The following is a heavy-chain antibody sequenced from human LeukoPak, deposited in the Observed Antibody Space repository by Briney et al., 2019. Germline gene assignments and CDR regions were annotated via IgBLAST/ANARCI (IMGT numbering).Heavy chain of an antibody. Sequence: SETLSLTCNVSGASINSTSYEWGWIRQTPGKGLDWIGSISYSGSTYYNPSLKSRVTISVDTSKNQFSLKLSSVTAADTAVYYCARDEINYYDSSGYYFDYWGQGTLVTVSS. D-gene: IGHD3-22*01. J-gene: IGHJ4*02. CDR1: GASINSTSYE. V-gene: IGHV4-39*07. CDR3: ARDEINYYDSSGYYFDY. CDR2: ISYSGST.